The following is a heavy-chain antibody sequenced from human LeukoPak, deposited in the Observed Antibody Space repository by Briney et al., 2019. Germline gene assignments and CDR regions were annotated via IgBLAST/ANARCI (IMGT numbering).Heavy chain of an antibody. V-gene: IGHV3-74*01. D-gene: IGHD3-3*01. CDR1: GFTFSSYW. J-gene: IGHJ4*02. CDR2: INSDGSST. CDR3: ARAGTGYYDFWSGYYTSVYFDY. Sequence: GRSLRLSCAASGFTFSSYWMHWVRQAPGKGLVWVSRINSDGSSTSYADSVKGRFTISRDNAKNTLYLQMNSLRAEDTAVYYCARAGTGYYDFWSGYYTSVYFDYWGQGTLVTVSS.